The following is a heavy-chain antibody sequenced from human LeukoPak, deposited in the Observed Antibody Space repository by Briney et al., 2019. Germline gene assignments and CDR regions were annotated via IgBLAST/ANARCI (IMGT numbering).Heavy chain of an antibody. Sequence: PSETLSLTCIVSGASITSCSWNWLRQSPGKGLEWIGYFSLGGSGTTSYTSSLKSRVTISRDTSKNQLSLKLTSVTAADTAVYYCARWDDSAWAFGTWGPGTLVTVSS. J-gene: IGHJ5*02. CDR3: ARWDDSAWAFGT. V-gene: IGHV4-59*08. CDR1: GASITSCS. D-gene: IGHD6-19*01. CDR2: FSLGGSGTT.